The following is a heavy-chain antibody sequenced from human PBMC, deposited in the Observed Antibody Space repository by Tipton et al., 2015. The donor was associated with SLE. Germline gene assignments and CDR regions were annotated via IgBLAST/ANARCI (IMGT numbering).Heavy chain of an antibody. V-gene: IGHV4-31*03. Sequence: TLSLTCTVSGGSITSDGHYWSWIRQHPQKGLEWIGYRYYSGSPYYNPSLKSRVTMSVDTSKNQFSLKLSSVTAADTAVYYCARAPGLERSYYYYYYMDVWGKGTTVTVSS. CDR3: ARAPGLERSYYYYYYMDV. J-gene: IGHJ6*03. D-gene: IGHD1-1*01. CDR1: GGSITSDGHY. CDR2: RYYSGSP.